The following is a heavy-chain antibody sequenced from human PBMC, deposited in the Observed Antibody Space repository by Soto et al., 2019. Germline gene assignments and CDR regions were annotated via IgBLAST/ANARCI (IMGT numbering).Heavy chain of an antibody. J-gene: IGHJ4*02. CDR1: GYTFTSYA. V-gene: IGHV1-3*05. D-gene: IGHD3-22*01. CDR3: ARSSGYYLIDDY. Sequence: QVQLVQSGAEEKKPGASVKVSCKASGYTFTSYAMHWVRQAPGQRLEWMGWINAGNGNTKYSQKFQGRVTITRDTSASTADMELSSLRSEATAVYYCARSSGYYLIDDYWGQGTLVTVSS. CDR2: INAGNGNT.